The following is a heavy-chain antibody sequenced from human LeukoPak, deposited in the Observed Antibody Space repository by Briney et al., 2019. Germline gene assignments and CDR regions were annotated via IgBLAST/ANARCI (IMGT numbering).Heavy chain of an antibody. CDR2: INHSGST. CDR1: VGSFSGYY. J-gene: IGHJ4*02. Sequence: PSGTLSLTCAVYVGSFSGYYWSWLRQPPGKGLECIGEINHSGSTNYNPSLKSRVTISVDTSKNQFSLKLSSVTAADTAVYYCARGLFGGVWSLYYFDYWGQGTLVTVSS. CDR3: ARGLFGGVWSLYYFDY. D-gene: IGHD2-8*02. V-gene: IGHV4-34*01.